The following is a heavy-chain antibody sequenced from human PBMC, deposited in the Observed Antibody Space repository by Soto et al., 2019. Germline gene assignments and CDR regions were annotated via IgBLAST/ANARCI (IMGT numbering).Heavy chain of an antibody. J-gene: IGHJ4*02. CDR1: GGSFSSISNHY. D-gene: IGHD6-19*01. CDR2: ISYSGNT. CDR3: ARVGGSGWNFDS. V-gene: IGHV4-61*01. Sequence: PSETLSLTCTFTGGSFSSISNHYCSWIRQPPGKGLEWIGYISYSGNTNYNPSLKSRLTISVDTSKNQLSLKLNSMTAADTAIYYCARVGGSGWNFDSWGQGILVTVSS.